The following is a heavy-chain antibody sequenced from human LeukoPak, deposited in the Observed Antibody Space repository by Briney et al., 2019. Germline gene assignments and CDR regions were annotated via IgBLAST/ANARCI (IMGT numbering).Heavy chain of an antibody. CDR3: VGTIASRGSEY. CDR2: LPPDELGI. CDR1: GFTFSAYA. J-gene: IGHJ4*02. D-gene: IGHD6-6*01. V-gene: IGHV3-74*01. Sequence: GGSLRLSCAASGFTFSAYAMSWVRQAPGMGLVWVSRLPPDELGIIYADSVKGRFTVSRDNAKNTVYLQMNNLRVDDTAMYYCVGTIASRGSEYWGQGALVTVSS.